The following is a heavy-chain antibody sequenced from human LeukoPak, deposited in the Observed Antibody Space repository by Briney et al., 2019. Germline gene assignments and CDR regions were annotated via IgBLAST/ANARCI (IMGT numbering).Heavy chain of an antibody. D-gene: IGHD3-10*01. CDR1: GGSFSGYY. CDR3: ARVRGYYGSWFDR. CDR2: INHSGST. Sequence: SETLSLTCAVYGGSFSGYYWSWIRQPPGKGLEWMGEINHSGSTNYNPYLKSRVTISVDTSKNQFSLTLSSVTAADTAVYYCARVRGYYGSWFDRWGQGTLVTVSS. J-gene: IGHJ5*02. V-gene: IGHV4-34*01.